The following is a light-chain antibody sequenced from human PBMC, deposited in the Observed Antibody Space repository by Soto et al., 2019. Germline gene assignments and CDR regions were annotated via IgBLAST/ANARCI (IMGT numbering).Light chain of an antibody. Sequence: QSALTQPRSVSESPGQSVTFSCTGTASDVAGYNYVSWYQQHPGKAPKLMIYDVSKRPSGVPDRFSGSKSGNTASLTISGLQAEDEADYYFCSYAGTSVVFGGGTKLTVL. CDR3: CSYAGTSVV. CDR1: ASDVAGYNY. J-gene: IGLJ2*01. V-gene: IGLV2-11*01. CDR2: DVS.